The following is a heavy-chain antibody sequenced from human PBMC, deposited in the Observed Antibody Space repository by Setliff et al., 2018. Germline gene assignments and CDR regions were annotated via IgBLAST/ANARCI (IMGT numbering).Heavy chain of an antibody. J-gene: IGHJ6*03. CDR2: IMPIFGTI. D-gene: IGHD3-22*01. Sequence: SVKVSCKASGGTFSTYGITWVRQAPRQGLEWVGGIMPIFGTINYAQKFQGRVTITADESTSTVYMELSSLRSDDTALYYCAREEGYYYDSTDYYYYMDVWGKGTTVTVSS. CDR3: AREEGYYYDSTDYYYYMDV. V-gene: IGHV1-69*13. CDR1: GGTFSTYG.